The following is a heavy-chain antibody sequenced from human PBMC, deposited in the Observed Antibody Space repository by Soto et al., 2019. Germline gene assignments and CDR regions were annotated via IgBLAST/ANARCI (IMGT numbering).Heavy chain of an antibody. Sequence: EVQLVESGGALVKPGESLRLSCAASGFTFSNAWMSWVRQAPGKGLEWVGRIKSKTEGRTTDHAAPVKGRLNVSRDDSKNTIYLHMNSLKNANTAVYYCATSTYSYNYFRYWGQGTLVTVSS. CDR1: GFTFSNAW. J-gene: IGHJ4*02. D-gene: IGHD5-18*01. CDR2: IKSKTEGRTT. CDR3: ATSTYSYNYFRY. V-gene: IGHV3-15*02.